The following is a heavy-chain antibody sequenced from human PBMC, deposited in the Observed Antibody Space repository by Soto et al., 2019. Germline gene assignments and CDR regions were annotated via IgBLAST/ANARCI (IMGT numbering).Heavy chain of an antibody. J-gene: IGHJ6*02. V-gene: IGHV1-69*13. CDR1: GGTFSSYA. CDR2: IIPIFGTA. Sequence: SGKVSCKASGGTFSSYAISWVRQAPGQGLEWMGGIIPIFGTANYAQKFQGRVTITADESTSTAYMELSSLRSEDTAVYYCARDGCSSTSCPGGMDVWGQGTTVTVSS. CDR3: ARDGCSSTSCPGGMDV. D-gene: IGHD2-2*01.